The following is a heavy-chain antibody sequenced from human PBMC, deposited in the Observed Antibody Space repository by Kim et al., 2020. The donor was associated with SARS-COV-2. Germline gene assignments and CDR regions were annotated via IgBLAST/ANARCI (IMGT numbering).Heavy chain of an antibody. CDR3: ARLKYCSSVTCARDY. V-gene: IGHV3-23*01. CDR2: ISGSGGST. J-gene: IGHJ4*02. D-gene: IGHD2-2*01. CDR1: EFTFSTYA. Sequence: GGSLRLSCAASEFTFSTYAMTWVRQTPGKGLEWVSAISGSGGSTYYRDSVKGRFTTSRDNSKNTLYLQMNGLRVEDTAVYYCARLKYCSSVTCARDYWGQGTLVTVSS.